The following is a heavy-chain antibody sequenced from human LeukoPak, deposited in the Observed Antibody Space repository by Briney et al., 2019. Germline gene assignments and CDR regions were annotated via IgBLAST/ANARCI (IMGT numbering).Heavy chain of an antibody. CDR3: ARVRYCSGGSCTLFDY. J-gene: IGHJ4*02. CDR2: IYHSGST. Sequence: SGTLSLTCAVSGGSISSSNWWSWVRQPPGKGLEWIGEIYHSGSTNYNPSLKSRVTISVDKSKNQFSLKLSSVTAADTAVYYCARVRYCSGGSCTLFDYWGQGTLVTVSS. D-gene: IGHD2-15*01. V-gene: IGHV4-4*02. CDR1: GGSISSSNW.